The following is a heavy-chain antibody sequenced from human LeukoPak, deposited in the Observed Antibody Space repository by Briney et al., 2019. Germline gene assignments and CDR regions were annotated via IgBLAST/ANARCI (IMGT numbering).Heavy chain of an antibody. Sequence: GGSLRLSCAASGFTFSSYGMSWVRQAPGKGLEWVSGISGSGGSRFYTDSVKGRFTISRDNSKNTLYLQMNSLRAEDTAVYYCAKLREWELPDLFDYWGQGTLVTVSS. CDR1: GFTFSSYG. CDR3: AKLREWELPDLFDY. V-gene: IGHV3-23*01. D-gene: IGHD1-26*01. J-gene: IGHJ4*02. CDR2: ISGSGGSR.